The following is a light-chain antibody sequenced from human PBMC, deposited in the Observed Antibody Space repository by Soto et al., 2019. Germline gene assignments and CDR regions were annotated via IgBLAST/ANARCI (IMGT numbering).Light chain of an antibody. CDR2: GNS. CDR1: SSNIGACYD. V-gene: IGLV1-40*01. Sequence: QSVLTQPPSVSGAPGQRVTISCTGSSSNIGACYDVHWYQQLPGTAPKLLISGNSNRPSWVPDRFSGSKSGTSSSLAITGLQAEDEADYYCQSFDSSLSGWVFSGGTKLTVL. CDR3: QSFDSSLSGWV. J-gene: IGLJ3*02.